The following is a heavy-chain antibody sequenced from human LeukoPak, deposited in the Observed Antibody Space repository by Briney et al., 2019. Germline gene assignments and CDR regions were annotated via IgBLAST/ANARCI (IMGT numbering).Heavy chain of an antibody. D-gene: IGHD5-18*01. CDR3: ANFVDTSMGGNDY. J-gene: IGHJ4*02. Sequence: GGSLRLSCAASGFTFSSHAMSWVRQAPGKGLEWVSAIGADSYYTYYADSVQGRFTISRDNSKNTLYLQMNSLRAEDAALYYCANFVDTSMGGNDYWGQGTLVTVSS. CDR1: GFTFSSHA. V-gene: IGHV3-23*01. CDR2: IGADSYYT.